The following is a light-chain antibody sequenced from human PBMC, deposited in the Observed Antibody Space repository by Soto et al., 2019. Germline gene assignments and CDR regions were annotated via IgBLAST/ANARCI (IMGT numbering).Light chain of an antibody. Sequence: IVLTDYRGTLSLFSDENVTPSCRPCQSINRSYLAWYQHKPGQAPRLLIYGASSRATCIRERFSCSGSGTDFTRTIARLDPGAAAVNYCQKYGSSPQTFGQGAKGDI. V-gene: IGKV3-20*01. J-gene: IGKJ1*01. CDR1: QSINRSY. CDR3: QKYGSSPQT. CDR2: GAS.